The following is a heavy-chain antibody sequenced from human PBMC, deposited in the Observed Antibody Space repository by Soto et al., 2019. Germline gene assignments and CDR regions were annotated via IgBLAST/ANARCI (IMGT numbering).Heavy chain of an antibody. V-gene: IGHV1-3*01. D-gene: IGHD6-13*01. J-gene: IGHJ6*03. CDR2: INAGNGNT. Sequence: ASVKVSCKASGYTFTSYAMHWVRQAPGQRLEWMGWINAGNGNTKYSQKFQGRVTITRDTSASTAYMELSSLRPEDTAVYYCARQSRYSSSWHYYYYMDVWGKGTTVTVSS. CDR3: ARQSRYSSSWHYYYYMDV. CDR1: GYTFTSYA.